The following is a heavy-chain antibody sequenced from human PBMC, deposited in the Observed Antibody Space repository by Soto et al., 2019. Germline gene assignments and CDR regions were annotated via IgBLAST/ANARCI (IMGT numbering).Heavy chain of an antibody. CDR1: GFSLSTTGVG. V-gene: IGHV2-5*02. J-gene: IGHJ5*02. CDR2: IYWDDDK. Sequence: QITLKESGPTLVRPTQTLTLTCTFSGFSLSTTGVGVGWIRQPPGKALEWLALIYWDDDKRYSPSLKSRLTITNDTSKNEESLTLTNIEPVDTARYCCERRLRDYGLGRERGNYFDPCRHATLVTVSS. D-gene: IGHD3-16*01. CDR3: ERRLRDYGLGRERGNYFDP.